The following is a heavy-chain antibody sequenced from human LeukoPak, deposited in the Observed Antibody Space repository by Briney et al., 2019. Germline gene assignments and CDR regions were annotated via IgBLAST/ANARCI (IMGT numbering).Heavy chain of an antibody. V-gene: IGHV1-69*05. CDR3: ARVITMVRGVIKDWFDP. CDR1: EGTFSSYA. J-gene: IGHJ5*02. Sequence: SVKVSCKASEGTFSSYAISWVRQAPGQGLEWMGGIIPIFGTANYAQKFQGRVTITTDESTSTAYMEQSSLRSEDTAVYYCARVITMVRGVIKDWFDPWGQGTLVTVSS. CDR2: IIPIFGTA. D-gene: IGHD3-10*01.